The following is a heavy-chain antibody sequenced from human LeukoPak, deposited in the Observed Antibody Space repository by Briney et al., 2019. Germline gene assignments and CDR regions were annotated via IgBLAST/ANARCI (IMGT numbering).Heavy chain of an antibody. CDR2: SRNKARSYSA. CDR3: SRVVSVAGSDYLDY. CDR1: GFTFTDFF. D-gene: IGHD6-19*01. J-gene: IGHJ4*02. Sequence: PGGSLRLSCAASGFTFTDFFMDWVRLTPGKGLEWIGRSRNKARSYSAEYAASVQGRFTISRDESKNSLYLQMNSLKTEDTAVYYCSRVVSVAGSDYLDYWGQGTLVTVSS. V-gene: IGHV3-72*01.